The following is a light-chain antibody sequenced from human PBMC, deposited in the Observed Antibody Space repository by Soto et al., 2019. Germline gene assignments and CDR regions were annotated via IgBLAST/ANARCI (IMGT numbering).Light chain of an antibody. CDR1: QSVSSN. V-gene: IGKV3-15*01. CDR3: QQYNNWPPRT. CDR2: GAS. J-gene: IGKJ1*01. Sequence: IVMTQSPATLSVSPGERATLSCRASQSVSSNLAGYQQKPGQAPRLLIYGASTRATGIPARFSGSWSGTAVTLTISSLQSEDFAVYYCQQYNNWPPRTVGQGTKVEIK.